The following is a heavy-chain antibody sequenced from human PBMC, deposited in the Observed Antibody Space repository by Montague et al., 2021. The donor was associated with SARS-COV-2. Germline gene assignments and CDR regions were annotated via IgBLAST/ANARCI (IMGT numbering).Heavy chain of an antibody. CDR2: ITASSIYI. J-gene: IGHJ3*02. CDR3: TRDAFTMIIDAFNI. D-gene: IGHD3-22*01. CDR1: GFTFSTYP. V-gene: IGHV3-21*01. Sequence: SLRLSCAASGFTFSTYPMNWVRQAPGQGLEWVSSITASSIYIYYADSVKGRFTISRDNAKNSLYLQMNSLRAEDTAVYYCTRDAFTMIIDAFNIWGQGTKVTVS.